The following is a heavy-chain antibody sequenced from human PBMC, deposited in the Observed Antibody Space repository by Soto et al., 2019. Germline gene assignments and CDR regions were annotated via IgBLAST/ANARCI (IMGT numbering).Heavy chain of an antibody. CDR1: EFDFRSYC. V-gene: IGHV3-74*03. CDR3: ARSDVKV. CDR2: INNDGTIT. J-gene: IGHJ4*02. Sequence: LRLSCAASEFDFRSYCMHWARQAPGKGLVCVSRINNDGTITQYADSVRGRFTISRDNSKKMQYLNMNNQRAENTAMYYCARSDVKVWGQGTLVTVSS.